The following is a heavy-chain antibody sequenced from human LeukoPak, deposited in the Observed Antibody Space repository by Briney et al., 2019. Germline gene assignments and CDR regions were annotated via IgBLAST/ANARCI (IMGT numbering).Heavy chain of an antibody. D-gene: IGHD1-26*01. Sequence: GGSLRLSCAASGFSFSDYDMNWVRQAPGKGLEWVSYIGSTSSSKYYADSVQGRFSISRDNAKNSLYLQMNSLRVEDTAIYYCARDPYSGSYRMDSCGQGTLVTVSS. J-gene: IGHJ4*02. CDR1: GFSFSDYD. V-gene: IGHV3-48*03. CDR3: ARDPYSGSYRMDS. CDR2: IGSTSSSK.